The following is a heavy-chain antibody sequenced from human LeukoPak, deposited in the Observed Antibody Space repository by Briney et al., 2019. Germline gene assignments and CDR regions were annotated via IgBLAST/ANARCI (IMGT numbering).Heavy chain of an antibody. J-gene: IGHJ5*02. CDR3: ARGITIFGVVIQNWFDP. D-gene: IGHD3-3*01. CDR2: IYTSGTT. V-gene: IGHV4-61*09. Sequence: SQTLSLTCTVSGGSISSGSYFWCWIRQPAGKGLEWIGHIYTSGTTNYNPSLKSRVTISADTSKNQFSLKLSSVTAADTAVYYCARGITIFGVVIQNWFDPWGQGTLVTVSS. CDR1: GGSISSGSYF.